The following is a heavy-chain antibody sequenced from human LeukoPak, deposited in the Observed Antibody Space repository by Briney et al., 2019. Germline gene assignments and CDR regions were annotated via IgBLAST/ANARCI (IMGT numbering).Heavy chain of an antibody. V-gene: IGHV3-20*04. CDR2: INWSGGTT. CDR3: ARLRTAGVTGQMDV. CDR1: AFTFDDYG. D-gene: IGHD3-10*01. Sequence: PGGSLRLSCEASAFTFDDYGMSWVRQVPGKGLEWVSGINWSGGTTGYADSVKGRFTISRDNAKNSLYLQMNSLRAEDTALYYCARLRTAGVTGQMDVWGRGTTVTVSS. J-gene: IGHJ6*03.